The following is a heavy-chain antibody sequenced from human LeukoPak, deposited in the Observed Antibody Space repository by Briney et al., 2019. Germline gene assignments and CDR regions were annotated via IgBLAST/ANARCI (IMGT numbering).Heavy chain of an antibody. V-gene: IGHV3-66*01. CDR3: ARAGVTVTGAFDY. CDR1: GFTVSSNY. Sequence: GGSLRLSCAASGFTVSSNYMSWVRQAPGKGLEWVSVIYSGGYTYYADSVKGRFTISRDNSKNTLYLQMNSLRAEDTAVYYCARAGVTVTGAFDYWGQGTLVTVSS. D-gene: IGHD6-19*01. J-gene: IGHJ4*02. CDR2: IYSGGYT.